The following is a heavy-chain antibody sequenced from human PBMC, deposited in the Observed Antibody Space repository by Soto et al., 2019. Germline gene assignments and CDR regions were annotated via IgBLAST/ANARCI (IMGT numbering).Heavy chain of an antibody. Sequence: EVQLLESGGGLVQPGGSLRLSCAASGFTFSSYAMSWVRQAPGKGLEWISAVSGSGGSTYYADSVKGRFTISRDNSKVTLYLQRNNLRAEDTAVYYCAKPPDYNWNDYWGQGTLVTVSS. D-gene: IGHD1-20*01. CDR2: VSGSGGST. V-gene: IGHV3-23*01. CDR3: AKPPDYNWNDY. J-gene: IGHJ4*02. CDR1: GFTFSSYA.